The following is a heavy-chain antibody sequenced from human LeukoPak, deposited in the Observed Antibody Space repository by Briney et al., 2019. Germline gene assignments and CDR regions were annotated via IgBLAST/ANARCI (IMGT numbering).Heavy chain of an antibody. CDR2: IYYSGST. CDR3: AREAVAGHYFDY. CDR1: GGSISSYY. Sequence: SETLSLTCTVSGGSISSYYWSWIRQPPGKGLEWIGYIYYSGSTNYNPSFKSRVTISVDTSKNQFSLKLSSVTAADTAVYYCAREAVAGHYFDYWGQGTLVTVSS. V-gene: IGHV4-59*01. J-gene: IGHJ4*02. D-gene: IGHD6-19*01.